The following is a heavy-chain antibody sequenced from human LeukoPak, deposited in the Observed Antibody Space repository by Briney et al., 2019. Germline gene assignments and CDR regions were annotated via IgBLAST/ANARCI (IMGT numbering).Heavy chain of an antibody. CDR1: GFSIYTYG. D-gene: IGHD1-14*01. CDR3: ARRALRGQTVRGGHHLGP. CDR2: ISDDGLNT. V-gene: IGHV3-30*03. J-gene: IGHJ5*02. Sequence: GRSLRLSCVASGFSIYTYGMNWVRQAPGKGLEWVVIISDDGLNTYYSDSVKGRFTISRDDSNSALSLEMTSLRSEDTAIYYCARRALRGQTVRGGHHLGPWGLGTLVAVSS.